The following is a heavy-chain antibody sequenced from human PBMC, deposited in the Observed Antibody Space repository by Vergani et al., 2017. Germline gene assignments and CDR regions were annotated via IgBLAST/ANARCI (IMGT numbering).Heavy chain of an antibody. J-gene: IGHJ4*02. CDR3: ASYSSSWYRRGTQDY. CDR1: GGSISSSSYY. D-gene: IGHD6-13*01. V-gene: IGHV4-30-4*02. Sequence: QLQLQESGPGLVKPSETLSLTCTVSGGSISSSSYYWGWIRQPPGKGLEWIGYIYYSGSTYYNPSLKSRVTISVDTSKNQFSLKLSSVTAADTAVYYCASYSSSWYRRGTQDYWGQGTLVTVSS. CDR2: IYYSGST.